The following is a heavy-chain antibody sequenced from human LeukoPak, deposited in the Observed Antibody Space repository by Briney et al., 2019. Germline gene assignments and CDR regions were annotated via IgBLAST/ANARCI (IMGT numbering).Heavy chain of an antibody. D-gene: IGHD5-18*01. Sequence: SVKVSCKASGGTFGSYAISWVRQAPGQGLEWMGGIIPIFGTANYAQKFQGRVTITADESTSTAYMELSSLRSEDTAVYYCARFLSGYRYGSDAFDIWGQGTRVTVSS. CDR2: IIPIFGTA. CDR1: GGTFGSYA. CDR3: ARFLSGYRYGSDAFDI. J-gene: IGHJ3*02. V-gene: IGHV1-69*13.